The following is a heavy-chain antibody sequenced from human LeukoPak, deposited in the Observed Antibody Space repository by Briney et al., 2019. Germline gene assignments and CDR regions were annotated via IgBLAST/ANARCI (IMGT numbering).Heavy chain of an antibody. CDR3: ARWEQGDSSGYYYDY. CDR1: GGSIISDNHF. V-gene: IGHV4-31*03. D-gene: IGHD3-22*01. CDR2: IHHSGRA. J-gene: IGHJ4*02. Sequence: PSETLSLTCTVSGGSIISDNHFWSWIRQHPGKGLEWLGYIHHSGRAYYSPSLESRLTISVDTSKNQFSLKLSSVTAADTAVYYCARWEQGDSSGYYYDYWGQGTLVTVSS.